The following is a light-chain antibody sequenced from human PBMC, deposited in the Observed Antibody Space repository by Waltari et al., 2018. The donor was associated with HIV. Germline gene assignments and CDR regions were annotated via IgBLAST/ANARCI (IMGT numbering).Light chain of an antibody. CDR1: ISDIDGFNL. CDR2: EVN. CDR3: SSYAPAFSLM. Sequence: QPALTQPASVSGSPGQSLPISCTGPISDIDGFNLVSWFQQHPGRAPKLLISEVNYRPSGVSDRFSASKSGNTASLTISGLQAEDEADYYCSSYAPAFSLMFGGGTKVTVL. V-gene: IGLV2-14*01. J-gene: IGLJ3*02.